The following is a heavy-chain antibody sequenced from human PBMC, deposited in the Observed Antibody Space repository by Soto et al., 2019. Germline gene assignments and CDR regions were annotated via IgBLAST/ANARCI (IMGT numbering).Heavy chain of an antibody. V-gene: IGHV6-1*01. CDR1: GDSVSSNSAA. CDR3: AREGGDSSSGYFDY. Sequence: SQTLSLTCAISGDSVSSNSAAWNRVRQSPSRGLEWLGRTYYRSRWNNDYAVSVKRRITINPDTSKNEFPVQLNSVTAEDRPGYYCAREGGDSSSGYFDYWGQGTLVTVSS. CDR2: TYYRSRWNN. J-gene: IGHJ4*02. D-gene: IGHD6-13*01.